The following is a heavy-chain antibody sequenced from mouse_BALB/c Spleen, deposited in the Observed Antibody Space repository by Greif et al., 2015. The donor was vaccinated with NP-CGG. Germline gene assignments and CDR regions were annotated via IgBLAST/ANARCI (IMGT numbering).Heavy chain of an antibody. CDR3: NADY. J-gene: IGHJ2*01. Sequence: EGKLVDSGAELVRSGASVKLSCTASGFNIKDYYMHWVKQRPEQGLEWIGWIDPENGDTEYAPKLQGKATMTADTSSNTAFPLLSSLTSEDTAVYYCNADYCVLGTTLTVAS. CDR2: IDPENGDT. V-gene: IGHV14-4*02. CDR1: GFNIKDYY.